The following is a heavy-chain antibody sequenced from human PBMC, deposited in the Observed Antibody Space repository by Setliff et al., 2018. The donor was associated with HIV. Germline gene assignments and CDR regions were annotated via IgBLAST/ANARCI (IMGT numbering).Heavy chain of an antibody. CDR2: IYPNDFDT. V-gene: IGHV5-51*01. D-gene: IGHD6-25*01. CDR3: VRRQQRPQNAIES. CDR1: GYIFTHYW. Sequence: GESLKISCETSGYIFTHYWVGWVRQMPGKGLECMGIIYPNDFDTKYSPSFQGQVTISADRSTNTAYLHWSSLKASDTAMYYCVRRQQRPQNAIESWGPGTLVTVSS. J-gene: IGHJ4*02.